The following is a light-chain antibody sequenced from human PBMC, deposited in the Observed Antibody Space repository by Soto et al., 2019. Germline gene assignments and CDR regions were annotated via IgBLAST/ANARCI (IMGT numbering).Light chain of an antibody. Sequence: QAVVTQPASVSGSPGQSITISCTGTNSDVGGYDYVSWYQHYPGKAPKLLIYQVNNRPSGVSSRFSGSKSGNTASLTFSGLQAEDEADYYCSSLTSSNTWVFGGGTKLTVL. J-gene: IGLJ3*02. CDR2: QVN. CDR1: NSDVGGYDY. CDR3: SSLTSSNTWV. V-gene: IGLV2-14*01.